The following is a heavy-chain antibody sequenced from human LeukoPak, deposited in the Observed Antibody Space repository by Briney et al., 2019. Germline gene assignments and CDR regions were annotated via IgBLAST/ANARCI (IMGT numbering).Heavy chain of an antibody. CDR3: AKTLAYCGGDCFHGHY. V-gene: IGHV3-23*01. D-gene: IGHD2-21*02. J-gene: IGHJ4*02. Sequence: GGSMRLSCAASGFTFSSYAMSWVRQAQGKGLEWVSAISGSGGSTYYADSVKGRFTISRDTSKNTLYLQMNSLRAENTAVYYCAKTLAYCGGDCFHGHYWGQGTLVTVSS. CDR2: ISGSGGST. CDR1: GFTFSSYA.